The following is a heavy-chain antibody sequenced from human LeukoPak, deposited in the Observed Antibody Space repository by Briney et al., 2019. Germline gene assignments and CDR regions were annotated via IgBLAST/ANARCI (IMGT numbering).Heavy chain of an antibody. V-gene: IGHV3-23*01. D-gene: IGHD1-14*01. CDR3: AKGRKTFYYMDV. CDR1: GFIFSSYA. J-gene: IGHJ6*03. CDR2: ASGSGGST. Sequence: GGSMRLSCAASGFIFSSYAMSWVRQAPGKGLEWVSAASGSGGSTYYADSGKGRFTIYRDNSKNTLYLQMNSLRAEDTAVYLCAKGRKTFYYMDVWGKGTTVTVSS.